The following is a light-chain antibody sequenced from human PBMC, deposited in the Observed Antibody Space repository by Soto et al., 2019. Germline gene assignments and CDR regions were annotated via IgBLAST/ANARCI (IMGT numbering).Light chain of an antibody. V-gene: IGKV1-39*01. Sequence: DIQMTQSPSSPSASVGDRVRITSRASQTIGKYLNWYQQKPGEAPKLLIYTTSTLQSGVPSRFSGNGSGSGTDFILTISSLQPEDFATYYCQQSYSTPLTFGGGTKVDIK. CDR2: TTS. J-gene: IGKJ4*01. CDR1: QTIGKY. CDR3: QQSYSTPLT.